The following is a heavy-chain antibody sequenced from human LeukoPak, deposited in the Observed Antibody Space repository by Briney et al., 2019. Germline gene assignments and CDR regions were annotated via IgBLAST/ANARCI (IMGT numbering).Heavy chain of an antibody. CDR3: ARKPTALDN. V-gene: IGHV1-2*06. D-gene: IGHD4-17*01. CDR2: ISPDNGVT. J-gene: IGHJ4*02. Sequence: ASVKVSCKTSGYTFTDYYLYWVRQAPGQGPEWMGRISPDNGVTKIAQKFQGRVTMTRDTSINTIYMELGILTGDDTAVYYCARKPTALDNWGQGTQISV. CDR1: GYTFTDYY.